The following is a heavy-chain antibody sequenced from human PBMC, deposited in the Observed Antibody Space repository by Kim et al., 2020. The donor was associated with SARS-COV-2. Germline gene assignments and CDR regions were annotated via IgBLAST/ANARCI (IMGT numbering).Heavy chain of an antibody. CDR2: ISYDGSNK. CDR1: GFTFSSYA. Sequence: GGSLRLSCAASGFTFSSYAMHWVRQAPGKGLEWVAVISYDGSNKYYADSVKGRFTISRDNSKNTLYLQMNSLRAEDTAVYYCARGGYDILTGYVYWGQGTLVTVSS. CDR3: ARGGYDILTGYVY. J-gene: IGHJ4*02. V-gene: IGHV3-30*04. D-gene: IGHD3-9*01.